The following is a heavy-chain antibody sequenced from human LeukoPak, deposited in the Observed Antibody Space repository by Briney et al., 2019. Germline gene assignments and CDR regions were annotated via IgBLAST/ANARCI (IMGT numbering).Heavy chain of an antibody. Sequence: GGSLRLSCAASGFTFSNYAMSWVRQAPGRGLEWVSTISGGGGSTYFTDSVKGRFTISRGNSKNTLHLQMNSLRAEDTALYYCARNDRYSSSPRYYFDYWGQGTLVTVSS. CDR2: ISGGGGST. D-gene: IGHD6-13*01. J-gene: IGHJ4*02. CDR1: GFTFSNYA. V-gene: IGHV3-23*01. CDR3: ARNDRYSSSPRYYFDY.